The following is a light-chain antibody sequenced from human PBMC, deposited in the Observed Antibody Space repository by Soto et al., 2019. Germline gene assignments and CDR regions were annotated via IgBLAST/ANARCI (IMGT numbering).Light chain of an antibody. CDR3: QQYYSYPPIT. CDR2: EAS. J-gene: IGKJ5*01. Sequence: DIQMTQSPSTLSASVGDRVTITCRASQSISGWLAWYQQKPGTAPKLLIYEASNLESGVPSRFSGSGSGTDFTLTISCLQSEDVAPNYCQQYYSYPPITFGQGTRLEIK. V-gene: IGKV1-5*01. CDR1: QSISGW.